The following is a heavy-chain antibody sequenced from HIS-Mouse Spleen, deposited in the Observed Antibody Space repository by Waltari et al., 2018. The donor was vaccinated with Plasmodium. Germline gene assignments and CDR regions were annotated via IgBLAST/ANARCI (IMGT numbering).Heavy chain of an antibody. V-gene: IGHV4-39*07. CDR2: IYYSGRT. J-gene: IGHJ3*02. D-gene: IGHD1-26*01. CDR1: GGSISSSSYY. CDR3: ARDREWELLDAFDI. Sequence: QLQLQESGPGLVKPSETLSLTCPVSGGSISSSSYYWGWIRQPPGKGLEWIGSIYYSGRTYYNPSLKSRVTISVDTSKNQFSLKLSSVTAADTAVYYCARDREWELLDAFDIWGQGTMVTVSS.